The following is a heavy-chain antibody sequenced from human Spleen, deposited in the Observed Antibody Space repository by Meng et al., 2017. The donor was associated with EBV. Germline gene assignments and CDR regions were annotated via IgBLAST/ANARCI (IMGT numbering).Heavy chain of an antibody. Sequence: QLQESGPGLVKPSETLSPTCTVSGDSISSFYYWGWIRQPPGRGLEWIGSVHYTGSTYYSPSLKSRVTVSVDTSKNQFSLRLTSVTAADTAVYYCARPFPSWQSPRLDPFGAWGQGTLVTVSS. CDR3: ARPFPSWQSPRLDPFGA. CDR1: GDSISSFYY. CDR2: VHYTGST. V-gene: IGHV4-39*01. J-gene: IGHJ5*02. D-gene: IGHD6-19*01.